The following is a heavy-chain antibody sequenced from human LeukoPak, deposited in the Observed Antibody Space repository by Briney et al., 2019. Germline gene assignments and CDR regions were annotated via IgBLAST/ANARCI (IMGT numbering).Heavy chain of an antibody. CDR1: GFTFSSYW. Sequence: GGSLRLSCAASGFTFSSYWMSWVRQAPGKGLEWVANMKQDGSEKYYVDSVKGRFTISRDNAKNSLYLQMNSLRAEDTAVYYCARVTAAAGYYFDYWGQGTLVTVSS. CDR2: MKQDGSEK. J-gene: IGHJ4*02. CDR3: ARVTAAAGYYFDY. V-gene: IGHV3-7*01. D-gene: IGHD6-13*01.